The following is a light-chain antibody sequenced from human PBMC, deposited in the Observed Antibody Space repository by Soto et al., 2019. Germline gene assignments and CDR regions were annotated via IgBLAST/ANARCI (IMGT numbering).Light chain of an antibody. J-gene: IGKJ1*01. CDR3: QQYGNSRWT. Sequence: EIGFTQSPDTLPFSPGERATLSCRASQSVSSSYLAWYQQTPCQAPRLLIYGTSNRATGIPDRFSGSGSGTDFNLTISRLEPEDFAVYYCQQYGNSRWTFGQGTKVEIK. CDR1: QSVSSSY. CDR2: GTS. V-gene: IGKV3-20*01.